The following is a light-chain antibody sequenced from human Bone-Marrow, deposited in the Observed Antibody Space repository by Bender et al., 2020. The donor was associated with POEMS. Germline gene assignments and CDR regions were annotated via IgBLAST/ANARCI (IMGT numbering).Light chain of an antibody. Sequence: SYVLTQPPSASVAPGQTARITCGGDNIGRKSVHWYQQKPGQAPVLVIYDDSDRPSGIPERFSGSTSGNTATLTIIRVEAGDEAVYYCQAWDRGDNLVIFGGGTKLSVV. CDR3: QAWDRGDNLVI. V-gene: IGLV3-21*02. CDR2: DDS. J-gene: IGLJ2*01. CDR1: NIGRKS.